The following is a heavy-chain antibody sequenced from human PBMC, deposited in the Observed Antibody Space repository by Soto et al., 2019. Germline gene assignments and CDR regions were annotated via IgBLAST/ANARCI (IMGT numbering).Heavy chain of an antibody. V-gene: IGHV3-64D*08. Sequence: GGSLRLSCSASGFTFSSYAMHWVRQAPGKGLEYVSAISSNGGSTYYADSVKGRFTISRDNSKNTLYLQMSSLRAEDTAVYYCVKDRDYDFWSGYFNWFDPWGQGTLVTVSS. CDR3: VKDRDYDFWSGYFNWFDP. CDR1: GFTFSSYA. J-gene: IGHJ5*02. D-gene: IGHD3-3*01. CDR2: ISSNGGST.